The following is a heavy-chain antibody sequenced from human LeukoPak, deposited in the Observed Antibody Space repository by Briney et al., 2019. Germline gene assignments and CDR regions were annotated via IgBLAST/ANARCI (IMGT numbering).Heavy chain of an antibody. Sequence: SETLSLTCAVYGGSFSGYYWSWIRQPPGKGLEWIGEINHSGSTNYNPSLKSRVTISVDTSKNQFSLKLSSVTAADTAVYYCARGGPSAALDYWGQGTLVTVSS. V-gene: IGHV4-34*01. CDR3: ARGGPSAALDY. CDR2: INHSGST. J-gene: IGHJ4*02. D-gene: IGHD2-15*01. CDR1: GGSFSGYY.